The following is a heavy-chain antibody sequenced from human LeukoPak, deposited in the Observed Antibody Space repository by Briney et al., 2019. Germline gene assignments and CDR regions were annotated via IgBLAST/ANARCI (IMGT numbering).Heavy chain of an antibody. Sequence: VASVKVSCKASGYTFTSYGISWVRQAPGQGLEWMGWISAYNGNTNYAQKLQGRVTMTTDTSTSTAYMKLRSLRSDDTAVYYCARVASITMIVVVTLDAFDIWGQGTMVTVSS. J-gene: IGHJ3*02. D-gene: IGHD3-22*01. CDR3: ARVASITMIVVVTLDAFDI. V-gene: IGHV1-18*01. CDR2: ISAYNGNT. CDR1: GYTFTSYG.